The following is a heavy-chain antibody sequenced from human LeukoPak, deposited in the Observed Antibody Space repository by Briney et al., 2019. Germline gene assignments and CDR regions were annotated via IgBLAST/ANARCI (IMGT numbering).Heavy chain of an antibody. V-gene: IGHV3-30*03. J-gene: IGHJ4*02. CDR1: GLTFSGYD. Sequence: GGSLRLSCAASGLTFSGYDMHWVRQAPGKGLEWVAVISYDGSNKYYADSVKGRFTISRDNSKNTLYLQMNSLRAEDTAVYYCARSPRQQWLVYFDYWGQGTLVTVSS. CDR3: ARSPRQQWLVYFDY. CDR2: ISYDGSNK. D-gene: IGHD6-19*01.